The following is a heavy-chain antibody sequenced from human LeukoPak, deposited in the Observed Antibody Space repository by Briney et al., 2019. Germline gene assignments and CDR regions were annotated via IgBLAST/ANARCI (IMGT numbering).Heavy chain of an antibody. CDR2: IRSKAYGGTT. Sequence: PGGSLRLSCSASGFTFGDYAMSWVRQAPRKGLEWVGLIRSKAYGGTTEYAASVKGRFTISRDDPKSIAYLQMNSLKTEDTAVYHCTRTHYYFSGPSWSDPWGQGTLVTVSS. CDR1: GFTFGDYA. V-gene: IGHV3-49*04. J-gene: IGHJ5*02. D-gene: IGHD3-10*01. CDR3: TRTHYYFSGPSWSDP.